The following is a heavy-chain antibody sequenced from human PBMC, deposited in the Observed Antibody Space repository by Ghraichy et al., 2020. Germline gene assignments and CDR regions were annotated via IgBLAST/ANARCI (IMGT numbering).Heavy chain of an antibody. D-gene: IGHD5-18*01. CDR1: GVSIVDWY. V-gene: IGHV4-59*01. CDR3: AKDGDTGLVD. CDR2: LYYTTQA. Sequence: SQTLSLTCTVSGVSIVDWYWSWIRQSPGKGLEWIGYLYYTTQASYSPSLRGRVTISSDTSKRQVSLQLRSVTVADTAVYYCAKDGDTGLVDWGLGTLVTVSS. J-gene: IGHJ4*02.